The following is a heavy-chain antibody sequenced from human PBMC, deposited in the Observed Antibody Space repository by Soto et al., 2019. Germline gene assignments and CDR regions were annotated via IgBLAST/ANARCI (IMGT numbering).Heavy chain of an antibody. CDR2: ISSSSSTI. J-gene: IGHJ4*02. D-gene: IGHD5-12*01. CDR3: ARDNSGYDYPSFDY. V-gene: IGHV3-48*02. Sequence: EVQLVESGGGLVQPGGSLRLSCAASGFTFSSYSMNWVRQAPGKGREWVSYISSSSSTIYYADSVKGRFTISRDNAKNSLYLQMNSLRDEDTAVYYCARDNSGYDYPSFDYWGQGTLVTVSS. CDR1: GFTFSSYS.